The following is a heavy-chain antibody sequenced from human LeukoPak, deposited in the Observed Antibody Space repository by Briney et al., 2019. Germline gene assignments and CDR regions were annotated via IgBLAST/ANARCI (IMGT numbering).Heavy chain of an antibody. Sequence: SETLSLTCFVSGGXISGSSSYWGWIRQPPGKGLQWIGSVYYSGTTYDNPSLKSRVTISVDTSKNQFSLKLNSVTAADTAVYYCARQYTGSFQYFQHWGQGTLVTVSS. V-gene: IGHV4-39*01. D-gene: IGHD1-26*01. CDR1: GGXISGSSSY. CDR2: VYYSGTT. CDR3: ARQYTGSFQYFQH. J-gene: IGHJ1*01.